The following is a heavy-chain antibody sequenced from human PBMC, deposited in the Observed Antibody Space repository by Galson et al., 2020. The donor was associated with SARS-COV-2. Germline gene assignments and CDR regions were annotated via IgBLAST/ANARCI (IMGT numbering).Heavy chain of an antibody. J-gene: IGHJ6*02. Sequence: ASVKVSCKASGYTFTNYGLSWVRQATGQGLEWMGWISGYKGKTKDAQKFQGRVTMTTDTSTSTAYMELRSLRSDDTAVYYCARDGSSHHYGMDVWGQGTTVTVSS. CDR1: GYTFTNYG. CDR3: ARDGSSHHYGMDV. D-gene: IGHD3-10*01. V-gene: IGHV1-18*01. CDR2: ISGYKGKT.